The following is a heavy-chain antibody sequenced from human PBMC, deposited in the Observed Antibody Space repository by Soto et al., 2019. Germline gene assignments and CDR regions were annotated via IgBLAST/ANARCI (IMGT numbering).Heavy chain of an antibody. Sequence: PSETLSLTCTVSGGSISSGGYYWSWIRQHPGKGLEWIGYIYYSGSTYYNPSLKSRVTISVDTSKNQFSLKLSSVTAADTAVYYCARWLRGTVQNWFDPWGQGTLVTVSS. D-gene: IGHD5-12*01. CDR1: GGSISSGGYY. V-gene: IGHV4-31*03. J-gene: IGHJ5*02. CDR2: IYYSGST. CDR3: ARWLRGTVQNWFDP.